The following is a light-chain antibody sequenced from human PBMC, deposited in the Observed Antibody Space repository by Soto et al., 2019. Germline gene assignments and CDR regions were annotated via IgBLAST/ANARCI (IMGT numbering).Light chain of an antibody. V-gene: IGKV3-11*01. J-gene: IGKJ5*01. CDR3: QQRSNWPIT. CDR2: DAS. Sequence: EIVLTQSPSTLSFSPGESATLSCRATRSVSSYLAWYQQKPGQAPRLLIYDASSRPTDIPARFSGSGSGTDFTLTISSLEPEDFALYYCQQRSNWPITFGQGTRLEIK. CDR1: RSVSSY.